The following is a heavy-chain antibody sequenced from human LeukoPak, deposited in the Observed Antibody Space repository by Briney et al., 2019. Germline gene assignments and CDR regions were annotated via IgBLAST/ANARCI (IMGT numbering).Heavy chain of an antibody. D-gene: IGHD6-13*01. J-gene: IGHJ4*02. CDR2: ISLDESHI. CDR1: GFTFSSYG. CDR3: AKSYSTTWPSPDVDS. Sequence: PGGSLRLSCAASGFTFSSYGMHWVRQAPGEGLEWVAVISLDESHIYYADSVKGRFTISRDNSRNTLYLQMNSLRAEDTAVYYCAKSYSTTWPSPDVDSWGQGTLVTVPS. V-gene: IGHV3-30*18.